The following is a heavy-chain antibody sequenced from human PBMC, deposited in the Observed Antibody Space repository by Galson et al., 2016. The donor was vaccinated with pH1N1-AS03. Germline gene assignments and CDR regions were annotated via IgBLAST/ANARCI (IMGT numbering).Heavy chain of an antibody. Sequence: SLRLSCAASGLTVSTNYMSWVRQAPGKGLEWVSTIYSGGTTYYAVSVQGRFTISRDNMKNTLSLQMSSLTAEDTAVYYCVRSDYEDVDRQGFYFDYWGQGTLVTVSS. CDR2: IYSGGTT. D-gene: IGHD4/OR15-4a*01. CDR3: VRSDYEDVDRQGFYFDY. V-gene: IGHV3-53*01. CDR1: GLTVSTNY. J-gene: IGHJ4*02.